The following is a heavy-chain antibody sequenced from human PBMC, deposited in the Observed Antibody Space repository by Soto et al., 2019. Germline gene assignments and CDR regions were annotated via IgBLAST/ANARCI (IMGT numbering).Heavy chain of an antibody. J-gene: IGHJ4*02. CDR2: IWYDGSKK. CDR3: ARDRDYFDTCGYYDYFDY. V-gene: IGHV3-33*01. CDR1: GFIFSSYG. Sequence: QVQLVESGGGVVQPGRSLRLSCAASGFIFSSYGMHWVRQAPGKGLEWVAVIWYDGSKKYYADSVKGRFTISRDNSKNTMYLQMKSLRAEDTAVYYCARDRDYFDTCGYYDYFDYWGQGTLVTVSS. D-gene: IGHD3-22*01.